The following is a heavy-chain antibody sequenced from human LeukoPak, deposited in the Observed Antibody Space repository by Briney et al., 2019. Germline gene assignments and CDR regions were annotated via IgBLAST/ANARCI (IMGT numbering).Heavy chain of an antibody. V-gene: IGHV4-39*07. CDR1: GGSINSNSYY. D-gene: IGHD2-8*01. CDR3: ARRYCANGVCYRSGFDI. Sequence: SETLSLTCTVSGGSINSNSYYWGWIRQPPGKGLEWIGSIYYSGSTYYNPSLKSRVTISVDTSKNQFSLKLNSVTAADTAVYYCARRYCANGVCYRSGFDIWGQGTMVTVS. J-gene: IGHJ3*02. CDR2: IYYSGST.